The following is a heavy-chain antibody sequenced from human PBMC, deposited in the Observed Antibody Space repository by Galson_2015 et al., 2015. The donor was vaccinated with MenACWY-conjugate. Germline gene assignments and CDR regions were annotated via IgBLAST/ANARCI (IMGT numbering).Heavy chain of an antibody. CDR3: AREGYTMVQGIPYDF. J-gene: IGHJ4*02. CDR2: INPSGGRT. CDR1: GYTFTSNL. V-gene: IGHV1-46*01. D-gene: IGHD3-10*01. Sequence: SVKVSCKASGYTFTSNLMHWVRQAPGQGLEWMGIINPSGGRTTYAQKFQGRLTMTRDTSTSTVYMELSSLRSEDTAVYYCAREGYTMVQGIPYDFWGQGTLVTVSS.